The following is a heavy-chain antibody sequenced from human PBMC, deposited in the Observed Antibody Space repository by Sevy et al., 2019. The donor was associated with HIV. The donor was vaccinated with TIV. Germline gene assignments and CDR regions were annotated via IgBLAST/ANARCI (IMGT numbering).Heavy chain of an antibody. CDR2: IYYSGST. Sequence: SDTLSLTCTVSGGSISSSSYYWGWIRQPPGKGLEWIGSIYYSGSTYYNPSLKSRVTISVDTSKNQFSLKLSSVTAADTAVYYCASQPTSSGSSWYVDDAFDIWGQGTMVTVSS. CDR3: ASQPTSSGSSWYVDDAFDI. D-gene: IGHD6-13*01. J-gene: IGHJ3*02. CDR1: GGSISSSSYY. V-gene: IGHV4-39*01.